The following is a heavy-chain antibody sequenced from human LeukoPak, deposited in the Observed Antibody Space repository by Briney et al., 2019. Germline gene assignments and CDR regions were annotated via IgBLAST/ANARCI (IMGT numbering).Heavy chain of an antibody. D-gene: IGHD3-10*01. V-gene: IGHV3-21*04. CDR1: RFTFSSYS. J-gene: IGHJ3*02. CDR3: AKSHVGYAFDI. CDR2: ISSSGSYI. Sequence: GGSLRLSCAASRFTFSSYSMNWVRQAPGKGLEWVSSISSSGSYIYYADSVKGRFTISRDNSKNTLYLQMSSLRAEDTALYYCAKSHVGYAFDIWGQGTMVTVSS.